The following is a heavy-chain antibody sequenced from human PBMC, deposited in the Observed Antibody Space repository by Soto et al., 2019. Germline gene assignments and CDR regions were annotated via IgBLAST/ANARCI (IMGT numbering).Heavy chain of an antibody. V-gene: IGHV3-30*18. J-gene: IGHJ5*02. D-gene: IGHD3-16*01. CDR1: GFTFSSYG. CDR2: ISYDGSNK. CDR3: AKDGGGWFDP. Sequence: GGSLRLSCAASGFTFSSYGMHWVRQAPGKGLEWVAVISYDGSNKYYADSVKGRFTISSDNSKNTLYLQMNSLRAEDTAVYYCAKDGGGWFDPWGQGTLVTVSS.